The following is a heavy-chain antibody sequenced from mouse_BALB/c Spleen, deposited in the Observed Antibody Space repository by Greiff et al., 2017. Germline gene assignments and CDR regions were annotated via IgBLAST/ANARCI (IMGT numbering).Heavy chain of an antibody. CDR3: ASDGYYPYWYFDV. CDR2: IIRGSSTI. J-gene: IGHJ1*01. CDR1: GFTFSSFG. V-gene: IGHV5-17*02. D-gene: IGHD2-3*01. Sequence: EVQLMESGGGLVQPGGSWTLSCAASGFTFSSFGMHRVRQAPENGLEWVAYIIRGSSTIYYAETLKGRFTISRDKPENTLFLQLTRLRSEETAMYYGASDGYYPYWYFDVWGAGTTVTVSS.